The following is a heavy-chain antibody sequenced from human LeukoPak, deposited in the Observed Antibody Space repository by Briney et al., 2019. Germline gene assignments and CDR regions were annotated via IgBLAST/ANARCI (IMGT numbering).Heavy chain of an antibody. CDR3: ARVAVAGTADDAFDI. D-gene: IGHD6-19*01. V-gene: IGHV1-2*02. CDR2: INPNSGGT. Sequence: ASVTVSCTASGYTFTGYYMHWVRQAPGQGLEWMGWINPNSGGTNYAQKFQGRVTMTRDTSISTAYMELSRLRSDDTAVYYCARVAVAGTADDAFDIWGQGTMVTVSS. CDR1: GYTFTGYY. J-gene: IGHJ3*02.